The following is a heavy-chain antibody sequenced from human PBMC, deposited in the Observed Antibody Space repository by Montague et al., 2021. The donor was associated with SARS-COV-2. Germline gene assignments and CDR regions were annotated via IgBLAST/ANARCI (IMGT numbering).Heavy chain of an antibody. Sequence: SETLSLTCAVSGGSISSSNWWSWVRQPPGKGLEWFGEIYHSGSTNYNPSLKSRVAISVDKSKNQFSLKLLSVTAADTAVYYCARVHPLWFGELLLDYYYYYGMDVWGQGTTVTVSS. CDR3: ARVHPLWFGELLLDYYYYYGMDV. J-gene: IGHJ6*02. D-gene: IGHD3-10*01. V-gene: IGHV4-4*02. CDR1: GGSISSSNW. CDR2: IYHSGST.